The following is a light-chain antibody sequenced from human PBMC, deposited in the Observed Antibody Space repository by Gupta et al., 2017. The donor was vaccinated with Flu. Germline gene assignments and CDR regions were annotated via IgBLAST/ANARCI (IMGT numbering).Light chain of an antibody. CDR2: TAS. V-gene: IGKV1-39*01. CDR1: QTINTF. J-gene: IGKJ3*01. CDR3: QQSYSIPPT. Sequence: GDRVTITCRAGQTINTFLNWYRQKPGKAPQLLIYTASSLESGVPSRFSGSGSGTDFTLTISSLQPEDFATYYCQQSYSIPPTFGPGTKVEVK.